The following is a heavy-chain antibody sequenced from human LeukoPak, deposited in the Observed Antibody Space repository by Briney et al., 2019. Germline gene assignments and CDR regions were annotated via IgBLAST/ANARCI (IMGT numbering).Heavy chain of an antibody. D-gene: IGHD5-18*01. J-gene: IGHJ6*03. CDR1: GGSISSYY. CDR3: ARTTEGGYTYDYFYYYYMDV. CDR2: IYYSGST. Sequence: SETLSLTCTVSGGSISSYYWSWLRQPPGKGLEWIGYIYYSGSTNYNPSLKSRVTISVDSSKNQFSLKLSSVTAADTAVYYCARTTEGGYTYDYFYYYYMDVWGKGTTVTISS. V-gene: IGHV4-59*01.